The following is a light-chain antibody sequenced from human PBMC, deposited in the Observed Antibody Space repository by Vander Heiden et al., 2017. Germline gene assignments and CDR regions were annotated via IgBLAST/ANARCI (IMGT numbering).Light chain of an antibody. CDR1: SSNIGSNT. Sequence: QSVLTQPPSASGTPGQRVTISCSGSSSNIGSNTVNWYQQLPGTAPKVLMYSNNQRPSGVPDRFAGSKSGTSASLAISGLQSEDEADYYCAAWDDSLNGWVFGGGTKLTVL. V-gene: IGLV1-44*01. J-gene: IGLJ3*02. CDR2: SNN. CDR3: AAWDDSLNGWV.